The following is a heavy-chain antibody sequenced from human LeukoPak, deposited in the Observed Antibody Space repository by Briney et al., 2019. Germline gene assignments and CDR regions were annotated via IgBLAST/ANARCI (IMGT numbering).Heavy chain of an antibody. CDR1: GYSFTSYW. D-gene: IGHD3-22*01. V-gene: IGHV5-51*01. J-gene: IGHJ3*02. Sequence: GESLKISSKGSGYSFTSYWIGWVRQMPGKGLEWMGIIYPGDSDTRYSPSFQGQVTISADKSISTAYLQWSSLKASDTAMYYCARTILPYYYDSSGSNDAFDIWGQGTMVTVSS. CDR2: IYPGDSDT. CDR3: ARTILPYYYDSSGSNDAFDI.